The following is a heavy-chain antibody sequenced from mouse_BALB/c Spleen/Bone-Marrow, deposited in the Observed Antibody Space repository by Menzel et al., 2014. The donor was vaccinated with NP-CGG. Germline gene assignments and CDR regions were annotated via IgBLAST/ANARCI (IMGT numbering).Heavy chain of an antibody. CDR2: IWSDGST. V-gene: IGHV2-6-1*01. CDR3: ARRGSFYAMDY. Sequence: QVHMKQSGPGLVAPSQSLSITCTISGFSLTSYGVHWVRQPPGKGLEWLVVIWSDGSTTYNSALKSRLSISKDNSKSQVFLKMNSLQTDDTAMYYCARRGSFYAMDYWGQRTSVTVSS. J-gene: IGHJ4*01. CDR1: GFSLTSYG.